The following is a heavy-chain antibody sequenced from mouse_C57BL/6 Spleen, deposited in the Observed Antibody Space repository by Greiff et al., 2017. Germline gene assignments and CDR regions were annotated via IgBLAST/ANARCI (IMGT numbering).Heavy chain of an antibody. CDR1: GFTFSDYG. D-gene: IGHD1-1*01. CDR3: ARRDYYGSSYGYFDV. V-gene: IGHV5-17*01. Sequence: EVHLVESGGGLVKPGGSLKLSCAASGFTFSDYGMHWVRQAPEKGLEWVAYISSGSSTIYYADTVKGRFTISRDNAKNTLFLQMTSLRSEDTAMYYCARRDYYGSSYGYFDVWGTGTTVTVSS. CDR2: ISSGSSTI. J-gene: IGHJ1*03.